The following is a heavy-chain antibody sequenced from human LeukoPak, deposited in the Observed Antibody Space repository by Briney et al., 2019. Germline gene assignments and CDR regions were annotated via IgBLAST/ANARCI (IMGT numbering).Heavy chain of an antibody. CDR1: GFTFSHYE. CDR3: AKTVSGSHSYQGGDY. CDR2: ISSSGYTI. J-gene: IGHJ4*02. V-gene: IGHV3-48*03. D-gene: IGHD3-16*02. Sequence: PGGSLRLSCEASGFTFSHYEMNWVRQAPGKGLEWVSYISSSGYTIYYADSVKGRFTISRDNAKNSLYLQMNSLRAEDTAVYLCAKTVSGSHSYQGGDYWGQGTLVFVSS.